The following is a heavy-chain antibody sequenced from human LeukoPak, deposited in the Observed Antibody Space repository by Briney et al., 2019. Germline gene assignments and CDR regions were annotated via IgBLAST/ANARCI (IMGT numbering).Heavy chain of an antibody. CDR2: INHSGST. CDR1: GGSFSGYY. V-gene: IGHV4-34*01. Sequence: SETLSLTCAVDGGSFSGYYWSWIRQPPGKGLEWIGEINHSGSTNYNPSLKSRVTISVDTSKNQFSLKLSSVTAADTAVYYCARGRIAAAGSAEFDYWGQGTLVTVSS. J-gene: IGHJ4*02. CDR3: ARGRIAAAGSAEFDY. D-gene: IGHD6-13*01.